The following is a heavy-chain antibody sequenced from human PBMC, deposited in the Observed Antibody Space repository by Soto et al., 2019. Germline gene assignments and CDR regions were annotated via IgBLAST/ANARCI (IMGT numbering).Heavy chain of an antibody. CDR3: AKLRFWSGYPDYFDY. V-gene: IGHV3-23*01. CDR1: GFTFSNYA. J-gene: IGHJ4*02. D-gene: IGHD3-3*01. CDR2: ISGSGDSR. Sequence: GGSLRLSCAASGFTFSNYAMSWVRQAPGKGLEWVSAISGSGDSRHYADSVKGRFTISRDNSKNTLYLQMSSVRAEDTAVYYCAKLRFWSGYPDYFDYWGQGTLVTVSS.